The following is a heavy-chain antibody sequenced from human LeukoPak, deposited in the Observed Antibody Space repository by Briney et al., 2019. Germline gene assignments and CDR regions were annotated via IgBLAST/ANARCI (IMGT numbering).Heavy chain of an antibody. Sequence: GGSLRLSCAASGFTFNRSWLNWVRQAPGRGLEWVANMDPSGSQKRYVDSVKGRFTISKDNPGTSLYLEMNSPTTEDTAIYYCAIWASGNYWGQGTLVTVSS. CDR2: MDPSGSQK. V-gene: IGHV3-7*01. CDR1: GFTFNRSW. J-gene: IGHJ4*02. CDR3: AIWASGNY. D-gene: IGHD3-10*01.